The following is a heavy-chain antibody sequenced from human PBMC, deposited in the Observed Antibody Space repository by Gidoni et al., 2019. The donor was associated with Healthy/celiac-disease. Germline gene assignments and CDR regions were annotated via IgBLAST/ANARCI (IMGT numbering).Heavy chain of an antibody. D-gene: IGHD5-18*01. J-gene: IGHJ2*01. CDR3: ARSRIQLWLGDWYFDL. V-gene: IGHV4-59*01. Sequence: QVQLQESGPGLVAPSETLSLPCTVAGGSISSYYWSWIRLPPGKGLEWIGYIYYSGSTNYNPSLKSRVTISVDTSKNQFSLKLSSVTAEDTAVYYCARSRIQLWLGDWYFDLWGHGTLVTVSS. CDR2: IYYSGST. CDR1: GGSISSYY.